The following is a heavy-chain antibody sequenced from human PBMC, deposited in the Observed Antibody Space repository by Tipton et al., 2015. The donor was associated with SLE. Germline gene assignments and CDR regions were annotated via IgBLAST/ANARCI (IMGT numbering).Heavy chain of an antibody. Sequence: GLVKPSETLSLTCAVYGGSISSSSSYYWAWIRQPPGKGLEWIGEINHSGSTTFNPSLKSRVTISVDTSKNQFSLKVSSVTAADTAVYFCARLSGGAFDIWGQGTMVTVSS. D-gene: IGHD1-26*01. CDR1: GGSISSSSSYY. CDR3: ARLSGGAFDI. V-gene: IGHV4-39*07. J-gene: IGHJ3*02. CDR2: INHSGST.